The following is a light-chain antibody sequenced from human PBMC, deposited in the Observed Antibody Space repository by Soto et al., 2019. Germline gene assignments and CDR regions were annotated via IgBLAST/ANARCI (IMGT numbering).Light chain of an antibody. J-gene: IGKJ1*01. CDR2: GAS. Sequence: DIVMTQSPATLSVSPGESATPSCKASQSVSSNLAWYQQKPGQAPKLLIYGASTRATGIPARFSGSGSGTECTLTISSLQSEDVAVYYCQQYNNWPQTFGQGTKVDI. V-gene: IGKV3-15*01. CDR1: QSVSSN. CDR3: QQYNNWPQT.